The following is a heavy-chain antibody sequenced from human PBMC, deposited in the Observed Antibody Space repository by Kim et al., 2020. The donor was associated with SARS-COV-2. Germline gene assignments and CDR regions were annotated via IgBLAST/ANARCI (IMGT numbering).Heavy chain of an antibody. CDR3: ARDRNYGPGSHYGYLD. CDR2: IDLDGSVV. CDR1: GFTFSIYW. V-gene: IGHV3-74*01. Sequence: GGSLRLSCAASGFTFSIYWMHWVRQAPGKGLEWLSRIDLDGSVVIYADSVRGRFTISRGNAQNTLYLEMNSLRAEDTALYYCARDRNYGPGSHYGYLD. J-gene: IGHJ4*03. D-gene: IGHD3-10*01.